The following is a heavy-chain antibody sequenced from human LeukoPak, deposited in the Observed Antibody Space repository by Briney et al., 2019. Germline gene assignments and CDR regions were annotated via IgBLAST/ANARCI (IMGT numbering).Heavy chain of an antibody. D-gene: IGHD1-26*01. CDR1: KFTFSSYE. J-gene: IGHJ3*02. Sequence: GGSLRLSCAASKFTFSSYEMNWVRQAPGKGLEWISYISSSDNTIYYADSVKGRFTISRDNAKNSLYLQMNSLRAEDSAIYYFAKYSGIYDAFDIWGQGTMVTVSS. CDR2: ISSSDNTI. V-gene: IGHV3-48*03. CDR3: AKYSGIYDAFDI.